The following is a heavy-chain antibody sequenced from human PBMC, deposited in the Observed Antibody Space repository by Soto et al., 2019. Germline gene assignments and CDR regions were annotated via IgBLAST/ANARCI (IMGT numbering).Heavy chain of an antibody. V-gene: IGHV3-15*07. CDR1: GFTFSNAW. CDR2: IKSKADGGTT. CDR3: TTDPYPFQTRMNAFDI. J-gene: IGHJ3*02. Sequence: GGSLRLSCAAPGFTFSNAWMNWVRQTPGKGLEWVGRIKSKADGGTTDYAAPVKDRFSISRDDSRNTLYLQMNSLRTEDTAVYYCTTDPYPFQTRMNAFDIWGQGTMVTVSS.